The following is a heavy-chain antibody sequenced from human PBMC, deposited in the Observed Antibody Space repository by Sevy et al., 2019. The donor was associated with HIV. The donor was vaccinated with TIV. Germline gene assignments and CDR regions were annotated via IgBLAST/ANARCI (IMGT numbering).Heavy chain of an antibody. J-gene: IGHJ4*02. V-gene: IGHV3-30*03. Sequence: GGSLRLSCAASGFTFTNYDLHWVRQAPGKGLDWVAVISHDGRYKNYGDSVKVRFTISRDNVRNTLFPQMDTLRPDDTAVYFCARLVSCGGDCYYLDSWGQGALVTVSS. D-gene: IGHD2-21*02. CDR3: ARLVSCGGDCYYLDS. CDR1: GFTFTNYD. CDR2: ISHDGRYK.